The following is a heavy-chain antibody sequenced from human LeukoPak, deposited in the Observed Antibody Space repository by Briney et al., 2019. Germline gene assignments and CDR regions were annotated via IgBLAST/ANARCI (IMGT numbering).Heavy chain of an antibody. J-gene: IGHJ6*02. V-gene: IGHV1-8*01. CDR3: ARVYCSSTSCYLGYYYGMDV. CDR1: GYTFTSYD. D-gene: IGHD2-2*01. CDR2: MNPNSGNT. Sequence: ASVKVSCKASGYTFTSYDINWVRQATGQGLEWMGWMNPNSGNTGYAQKFQGRVTMTRNTSISTAYMELSSLRSEDTAVYYCARVYCSSTSCYLGYYYGMDVWGQGTTVTVPS.